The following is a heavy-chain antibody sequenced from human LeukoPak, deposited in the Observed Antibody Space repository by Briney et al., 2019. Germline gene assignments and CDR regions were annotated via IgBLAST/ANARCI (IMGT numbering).Heavy chain of an antibody. J-gene: IGHJ4*02. CDR1: GFTFSSYA. CDR3: AKDLNDFWSGYRYYFDY. Sequence: GGSLRLSCAASGFTFSSYAMSWVPQAPGKGLEWVSAISGSGGSSYYADSVKGRFTISRDNSKNTLYLQMNSLRAEDTDVYYCAKDLNDFWSGYRYYFDYWGQGTLVTVSS. V-gene: IGHV3-23*01. D-gene: IGHD3-3*01. CDR2: ISGSGGSS.